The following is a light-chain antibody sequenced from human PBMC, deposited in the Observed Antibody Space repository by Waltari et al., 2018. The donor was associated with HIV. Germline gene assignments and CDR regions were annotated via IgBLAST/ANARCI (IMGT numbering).Light chain of an antibody. CDR1: SSNIGDNP. CDR3: ATWDDSLNEWV. CDR2: SDN. Sequence: QSVLTQPPSASGTPGQRVTISCSGSSSNIGDNPLKWYHQVPGTAPQVLIYSDNQRPSGVPDRFSGSKSGTSVSLAISGLQSEDEADYYCATWDDSLNEWVFGGGTKLTVL. J-gene: IGLJ3*02. V-gene: IGLV1-44*01.